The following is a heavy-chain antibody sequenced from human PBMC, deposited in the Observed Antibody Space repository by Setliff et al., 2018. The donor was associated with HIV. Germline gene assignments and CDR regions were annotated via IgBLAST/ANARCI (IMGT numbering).Heavy chain of an antibody. CDR1: GGSISGHY. D-gene: IGHD2-2*01. CDR3: AREDASGNHAFDF. J-gene: IGHJ3*01. CDR2: IYYSGST. Sequence: ASETLSLTCTVSGGSISGHYWSWIRQPPGMGLGWVGYIYYSGSTYSNPSLMSRATMSVDTSKNQFSLELRSVTVADTAVYFCAREDASGNHAFDFWGQGKMVTVSS. V-gene: IGHV4-59*11.